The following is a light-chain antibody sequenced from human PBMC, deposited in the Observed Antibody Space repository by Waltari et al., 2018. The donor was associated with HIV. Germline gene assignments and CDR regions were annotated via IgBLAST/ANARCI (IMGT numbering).Light chain of an antibody. J-gene: IGLJ1*01. CDR3: SSYTSSSTLDV. CDR2: EGN. V-gene: IGLV2-14*01. CDR1: RGDVGGYNY. Sequence: QFALTQPPSVSGSPGQSITISCTGTRGDVGGYNYVSWYPQYPGKAPKLISYEGNSRPSGVSDRFSGSKSGNTAPLTISGLQAEDEADYYCSSYTSSSTLDVFGTGTEVTVL.